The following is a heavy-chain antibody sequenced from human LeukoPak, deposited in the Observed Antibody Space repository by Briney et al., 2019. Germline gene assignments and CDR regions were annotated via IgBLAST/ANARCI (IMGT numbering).Heavy chain of an antibody. Sequence: SETLSLTCAVYGGSFSGYYWSWIRQPAGKGLEWIGRIYNSGSTNYNPSLKSRVTISVDTSKNQFSLKLSSVTAADTAVYYCTRGDYGDYAGEEYFDYWGQGTLVTVSS. V-gene: IGHV4-59*10. J-gene: IGHJ4*02. CDR3: TRGDYGDYAGEEYFDY. CDR1: GGSFSGYY. D-gene: IGHD4-17*01. CDR2: IYNSGST.